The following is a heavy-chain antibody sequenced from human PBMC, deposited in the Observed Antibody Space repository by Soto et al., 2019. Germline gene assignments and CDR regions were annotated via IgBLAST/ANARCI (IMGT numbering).Heavy chain of an antibody. J-gene: IGHJ5*02. CDR2: INHNGNA. D-gene: IGHD3-22*01. CDR1: GESLSASY. CDR3: ARRTGITMIVVPHTCFDP. V-gene: IGHV4-34*01. Sequence: QVQLQQWGAGLLKPSETLSLTCAVYGESLSASYWSWIRQPPGKWLEWIGAINHNGNAAHNPSLKIRLSISLDKSMNHFSLNLISVTAADAAVYYCARRTGITMIVVPHTCFDPCGQGTLVTVSS.